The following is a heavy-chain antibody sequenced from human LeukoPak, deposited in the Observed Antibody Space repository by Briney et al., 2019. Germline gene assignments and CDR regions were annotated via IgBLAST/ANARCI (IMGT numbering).Heavy chain of an antibody. CDR3: TRPGYYDSSGYYAFDI. Sequence: GGSLRLSCAASGFTFSGSGMHWVRQASGKGLEWVGRIRSKPNSYATGYAASVKGRFTISRDDSKNTAYLQMNSLKTEDTAVYYCTRPGYYDSSGYYAFDIWGQGTMVTVSS. CDR2: IRSKPNSYAT. J-gene: IGHJ3*02. CDR1: GFTFSGSG. V-gene: IGHV3-73*01. D-gene: IGHD3-22*01.